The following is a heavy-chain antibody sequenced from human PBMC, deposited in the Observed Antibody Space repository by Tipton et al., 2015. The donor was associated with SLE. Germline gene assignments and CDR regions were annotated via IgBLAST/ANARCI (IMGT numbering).Heavy chain of an antibody. J-gene: IGHJ6*03. D-gene: IGHD3-16*01. CDR3: ARARFGYYMDV. CDR2: IYHGGST. Sequence: TLSLTCDVYGGSLSGYQWTWIRQPPGKGLEWLGEIYHGGSTNYNPSLKSRVTISGDTSKNQFSLKLTSVTATDTAVYYCARARFGYYMDVWGKGTTVTVSS. CDR1: GGSLSGYQ. V-gene: IGHV4-34*01.